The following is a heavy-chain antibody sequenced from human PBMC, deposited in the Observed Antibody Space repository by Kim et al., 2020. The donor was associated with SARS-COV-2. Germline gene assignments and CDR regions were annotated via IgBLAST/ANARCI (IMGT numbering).Heavy chain of an antibody. CDR3: AKDVRDDFWSGYFDY. D-gene: IGHD3-3*01. Sequence: DSVKDRFTSARDNPNNTLYLQMNSLRAEDTAVYYCAKDVRDDFWSGYFDYWGQGTLVTVSS. V-gene: IGHV3-23*01. J-gene: IGHJ4*02.